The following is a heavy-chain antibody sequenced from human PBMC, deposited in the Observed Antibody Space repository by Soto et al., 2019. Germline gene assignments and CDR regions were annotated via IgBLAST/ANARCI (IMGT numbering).Heavy chain of an antibody. V-gene: IGHV1-18*04. Sequence: QVQLVQSGPEVKKPGASVKVSCKASAYTFTTYGISWVRQAPGQGLEWMGWISGYNGQTNYPQKFRGRVTITTDTSTSTAYMELRSLRSDDTAMYYCARDNRKELWVEGLNAMDVWGQGTTVTVSS. CDR2: ISGYNGQT. CDR1: AYTFTTYG. J-gene: IGHJ6*02. D-gene: IGHD3-10*01. CDR3: ARDNRKELWVEGLNAMDV.